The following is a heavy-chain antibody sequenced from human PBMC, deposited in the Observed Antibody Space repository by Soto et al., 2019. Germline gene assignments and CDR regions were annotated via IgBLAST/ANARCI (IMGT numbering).Heavy chain of an antibody. J-gene: IGHJ4*02. D-gene: IGHD1-26*01. V-gene: IGHV3-30*18. Sequence: GGSLRLSRAASGFTFSSYGMHWVRQAPGKGLEWVAVISYDGSNKYYADSVKGRFTISRDNSKNTLYLQMNSLRAEDTAVYYCAKGVGIDYWGQGTLVTVSS. CDR3: AKGVGIDY. CDR2: ISYDGSNK. CDR1: GFTFSSYG.